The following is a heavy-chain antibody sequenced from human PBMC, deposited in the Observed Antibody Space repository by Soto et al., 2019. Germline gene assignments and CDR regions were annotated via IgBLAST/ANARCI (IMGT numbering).Heavy chain of an antibody. Sequence: GASVKVSCKASGYTFTSYDINWVRQATGQGLEWMGRIIPILGIANYAQKFQGGVTITADRSTGTAYMELNSLRSEDTAVYYCARDSPIGSTFSGYDAIDYWGQGTLVTVSS. CDR1: GYTFTSYD. V-gene: IGHV1-69*04. J-gene: IGHJ4*02. CDR3: ARDSPIGSTFSGYDAIDY. D-gene: IGHD5-12*01. CDR2: IIPILGIA.